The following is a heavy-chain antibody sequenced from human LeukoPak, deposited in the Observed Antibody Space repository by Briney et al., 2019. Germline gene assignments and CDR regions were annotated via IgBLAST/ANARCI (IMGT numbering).Heavy chain of an antibody. J-gene: IGHJ3*02. V-gene: IGHV3-21*01. D-gene: IGHD6-6*01. CDR2: ISSGSTYM. Sequence: GGSLRLSCAASGFTFSSYSMNWVRQAPGKGLEWVSSISSGSTYMYYADSVKGRFTISRDNAQNSMYLQMNSLRAEDTAVYYCGRVGGRSKAAKGHAFDIWGQGTMDTVSS. CDR1: GFTFSSYS. CDR3: GRVGGRSKAAKGHAFDI.